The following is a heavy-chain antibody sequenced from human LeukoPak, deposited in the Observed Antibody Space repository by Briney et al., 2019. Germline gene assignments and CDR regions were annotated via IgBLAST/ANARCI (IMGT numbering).Heavy chain of an antibody. J-gene: IGHJ4*02. CDR2: INPNSGGT. D-gene: IGHD3-3*01. CDR3: ARETSYPRLRFLEWLSFDY. V-gene: IGHV1-2*02. CDR1: GYTFTGYY. Sequence: ASVKVSCKASGYTFTGYYMHWVRQAPGQGLEWMGWINPNSGGTNYAQKFQGRVTMTRDTSISTAYMELSRLRSDDTAVYYCARETSYPRLRFLEWLSFDYWGQGTLVTVSS.